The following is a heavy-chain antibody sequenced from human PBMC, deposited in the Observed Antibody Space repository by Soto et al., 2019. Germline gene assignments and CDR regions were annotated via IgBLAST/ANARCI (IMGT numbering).Heavy chain of an antibody. Sequence: QVQLQESGPGLVKPSETLSLTCTVSGGSISSYYWSWIRQPPGKGLEWIGYIYYSGSTNYNPSLKSRVTLSVDTSKNQFSLKLSSVTAADTAVYYCARDPPTEGDVYACDIWGQGTMVTVSS. CDR3: ARDPPTEGDVYACDI. D-gene: IGHD2-21*02. CDR1: GGSISSYY. CDR2: IYYSGST. J-gene: IGHJ3*02. V-gene: IGHV4-59*12.